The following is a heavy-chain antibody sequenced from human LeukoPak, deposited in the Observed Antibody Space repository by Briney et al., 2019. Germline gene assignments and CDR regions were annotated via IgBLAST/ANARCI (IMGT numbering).Heavy chain of an antibody. V-gene: IGHV4-30-4*01. CDR2: SYYSGNT. J-gene: IGHJ5*02. CDR3: ATAPYEYIWGTYRTNWFDP. D-gene: IGHD3-16*02. CDR1: GGAISSGDYY. Sequence: PSETLSLICTVSGGAISSGDYYWSWIRQPPGKGLEWIGYSYYSGNTYYNPSLKSRVTISMDTSKNQFSLKLNSMTAADTAVYYCATAPYEYIWGTYRTNWFDPWGQGTLVTVSS.